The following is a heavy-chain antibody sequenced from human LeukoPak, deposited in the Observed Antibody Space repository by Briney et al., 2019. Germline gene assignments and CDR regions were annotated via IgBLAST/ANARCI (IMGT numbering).Heavy chain of an antibody. D-gene: IGHD6-13*01. CDR1: GGSISSYY. CDR2: IYTSGST. CDR3: ARGRAYSSSWPIFDY. Sequence: PSETPSLTCTVSGGSISSYYWSWIRQPAGKGLEWIGRIYTSGSTNYNPSLKSRVTMSVDTSKNQFSLKLSSVTAADTAVYYCARGRAYSSSWPIFDYWGQGTLVTVSS. V-gene: IGHV4-4*07. J-gene: IGHJ4*02.